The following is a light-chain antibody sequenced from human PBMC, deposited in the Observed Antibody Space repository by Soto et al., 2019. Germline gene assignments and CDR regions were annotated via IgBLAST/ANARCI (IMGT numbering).Light chain of an antibody. CDR3: LQTTQFPWT. CDR1: QSLLNSGGKTY. Sequence: DIVMTQSPLSLSVTPGQPASISCKSSQSLLNSGGKTYFYWYLQKPGQPPQLLIYEVFNRFSGVPDRVSGSGSGTDFTLNISRLEAEDVGFYYCLQTTQFPWTFGQGTKVEIK. CDR2: EVF. J-gene: IGKJ1*01. V-gene: IGKV2D-29*01.